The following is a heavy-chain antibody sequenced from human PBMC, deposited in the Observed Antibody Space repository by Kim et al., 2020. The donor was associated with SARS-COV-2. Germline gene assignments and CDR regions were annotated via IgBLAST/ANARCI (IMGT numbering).Heavy chain of an antibody. V-gene: IGHV3-73*01. J-gene: IGHJ6*02. CDR3: TRHEVTTSNSYYYYYGMVV. D-gene: IGHD4-17*01. CDR2: IRSKANSYAT. Sequence: GGSLRLSCAASGFTFSGSAMHWVRQASGKGLEWVGRIRSKANSYATAYAASGKGRFTISRDDSKNSPYLQMNSLKTEDTAVYYCTRHEVTTSNSYYYYYGMVVWGQGAPVSVSS. CDR1: GFTFSGSA.